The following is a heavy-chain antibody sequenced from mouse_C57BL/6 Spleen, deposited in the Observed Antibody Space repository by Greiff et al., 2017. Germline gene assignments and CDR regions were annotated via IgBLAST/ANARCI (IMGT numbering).Heavy chain of an antibody. CDR3: ARGYYYGSSSYYFDD. CDR1: GYTFTSYW. Sequence: QVQLKQPGAELVKPGASVKMSCKASGYTFTSYWITWVKQRPGQGLEWIGDIYPGSGSTNYNEKFKSKATLTVDTSSSTAYMQLSSLTSEDSAVYYCARGYYYGSSSYYFDDWGQGTTLTVSS. D-gene: IGHD1-1*01. V-gene: IGHV1-55*01. CDR2: IYPGSGST. J-gene: IGHJ2*01.